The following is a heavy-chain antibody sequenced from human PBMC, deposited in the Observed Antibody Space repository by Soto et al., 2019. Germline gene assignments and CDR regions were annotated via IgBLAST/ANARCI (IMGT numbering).Heavy chain of an antibody. J-gene: IGHJ4*02. D-gene: IGHD2-2*01. CDR1: GGSISSGDYY. Sequence: PSETLSLTCIVSGGSISSGDYYWSWIRQHPGKGLEWIGYIYYSGSAYYNPSLKSRVSMSVDTSKNQFSLKLSSVTAADTAISSCARDASRIWQYLDYLGQGTLVTASS. CDR3: ARDASRIWQYLDY. CDR2: IYYSGSA. V-gene: IGHV4-31*03.